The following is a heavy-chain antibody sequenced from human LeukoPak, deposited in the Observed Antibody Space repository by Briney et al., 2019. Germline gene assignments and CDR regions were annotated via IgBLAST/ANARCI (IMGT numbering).Heavy chain of an antibody. Sequence: SETLSLTCAVYGGSFSGYYWSWIRQPPGKGLEWIGEINHSGSTNYNPSLKSRVTISVDTSKNQFSLKLSSVTAADTAVYYCARDVSKRGIRHFDYWGQGTLVTVSS. CDR1: GGSFSGYY. CDR3: ARDVSKRGIRHFDY. CDR2: INHSGST. J-gene: IGHJ4*02. D-gene: IGHD3-10*01. V-gene: IGHV4-34*01.